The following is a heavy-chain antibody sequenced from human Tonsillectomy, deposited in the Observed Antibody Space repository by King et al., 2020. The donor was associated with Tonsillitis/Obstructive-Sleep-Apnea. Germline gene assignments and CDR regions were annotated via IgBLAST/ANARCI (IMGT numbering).Heavy chain of an antibody. CDR1: GGSFSGYY. Sequence: VQLQQWGAGLLKPSETLSLTCAVYGGSFSGYYWTWIRQPPGRGLEWIGEINHSGSTNYNPSLKSRVTVSVDTSKNQFSLKLSSVTAADTAVYYCAKSSGSYPYFHSWGQGTPVTVSS. CDR2: INHSGST. J-gene: IGHJ1*01. V-gene: IGHV4-34*01. CDR3: AKSSGSYPYFHS. D-gene: IGHD3-10*01.